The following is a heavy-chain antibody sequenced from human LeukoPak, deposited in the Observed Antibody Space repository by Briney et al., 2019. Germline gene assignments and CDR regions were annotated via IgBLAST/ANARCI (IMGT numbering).Heavy chain of an antibody. V-gene: IGHV1-3*01. D-gene: IGHD1-7*01. J-gene: IGHJ3*02. CDR2: INAGNGNT. CDR3: ARDRGPNWNFDAFDI. Sequence: ASVKVSCKTSGFTFTNYAIHWVRQAPGQSLEWMGWINAGNGNTKYSQKFQGRVTITRDTSANTAYMELSSLRSEDTAVYYCARDRGPNWNFDAFDIWGQGTMVTVSS. CDR1: GFTFTNYA.